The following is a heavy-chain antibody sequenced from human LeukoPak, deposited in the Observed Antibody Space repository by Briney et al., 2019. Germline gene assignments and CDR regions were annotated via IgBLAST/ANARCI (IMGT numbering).Heavy chain of an antibody. Sequence: PSETLSLTCTVSGGSISSTSYYWGWIRQPPGKGLEWIGTINYSGSTYYNPSHKSRVTISVDTSKNQISLKLNSVTAADTAMYYCARHGDLLSPFQTWGQGTLVTVSS. V-gene: IGHV4-39*01. CDR2: INYSGST. J-gene: IGHJ5*02. CDR1: GGSISSTSYY. CDR3: ARHGDLLSPFQT. D-gene: IGHD2-21*02.